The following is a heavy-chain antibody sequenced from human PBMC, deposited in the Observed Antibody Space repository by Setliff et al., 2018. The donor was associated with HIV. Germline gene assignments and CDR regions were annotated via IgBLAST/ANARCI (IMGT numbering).Heavy chain of an antibody. CDR2: IYYSGST. CDR1: GGSISNYY. D-gene: IGHD6-19*01. V-gene: IGHV4-59*01. Sequence: SETLSLTCTVSGGSISNYYWSWIRQPPGKGLECIGYIYYSGSTNYNPSLKSRVTISVDTSKSQFSRKLSSVTAADTAVYYCARLKGYSSGWYFDYWGQGTLVTVSS. CDR3: ARLKGYSSGWYFDY. J-gene: IGHJ4*02.